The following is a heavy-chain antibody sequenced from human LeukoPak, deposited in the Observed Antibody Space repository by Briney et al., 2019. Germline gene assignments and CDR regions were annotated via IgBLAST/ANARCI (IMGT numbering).Heavy chain of an antibody. CDR1: AVTLESNS. D-gene: IGHD1-26*01. CDR3: ARTSSGASFSDYYYKHRDV. Sequence: NPGRSRTLSCPASAVTLESNSMNWVRQAPGKGRGWVSSITSSSTYIHYADSVKGRFTISRDTAKSALYLQMNSLRAEDTAVYYCARTSSGASFSDYYYKHRDVWGKGTTVTVSS. V-gene: IGHV3-21*01. CDR2: ITSSSTYI. J-gene: IGHJ6*03.